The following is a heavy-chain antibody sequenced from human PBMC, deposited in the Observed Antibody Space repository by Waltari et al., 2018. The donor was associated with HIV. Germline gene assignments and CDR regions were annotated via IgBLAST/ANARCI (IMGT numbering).Heavy chain of an antibody. Sequence: EVQLVESGVGLVQPGGSLRLACAASGLTFICYEMNWVRQAPGKGLECISYISSSGNTIYYADSLKGRFTISRDNAKNSLFLQMNSLRAEDTAVYYCARGVGYSYAGDYWGQGTLVTVSS. V-gene: IGHV3-48*03. D-gene: IGHD5-18*01. J-gene: IGHJ4*02. CDR2: ISSSGNTI. CDR3: ARGVGYSYAGDY. CDR1: GLTFICYE.